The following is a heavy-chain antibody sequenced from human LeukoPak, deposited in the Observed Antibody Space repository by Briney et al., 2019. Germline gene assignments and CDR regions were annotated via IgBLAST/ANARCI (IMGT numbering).Heavy chain of an antibody. D-gene: IGHD3-10*01. CDR1: GFTFSSYG. J-gene: IGHJ5*02. V-gene: IGHV3-30*18. CDR3: AKGYGFTNWFDP. Sequence: GGSLRLSCAASGFTFSSYGIHWVRQAPGKGLEWVAVISYDGNNKYYADSVKGRFTISRDNSKNTLYLQMSSLRADDTAVYYCAKGYGFTNWFDPWGQGTRVTVSS. CDR2: ISYDGNNK.